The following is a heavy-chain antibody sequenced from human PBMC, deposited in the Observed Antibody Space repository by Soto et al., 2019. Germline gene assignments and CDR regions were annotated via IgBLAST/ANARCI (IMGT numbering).Heavy chain of an antibody. CDR3: ARDRSSGWQVTLDV. CDR1: GFSFSNYG. Sequence: QVQLVESGGGVVQPGRSLRLSCTASGFSFSNYGMHWVRQAPGKGLEWVAVIWYDGTNKYYGDSVRGRFTISRDNSKNTLYLQMNTLRAEDTAAYYCARDRSSGWQVTLDVWGQGTLVTVSS. J-gene: IGHJ4*02. V-gene: IGHV3-33*01. CDR2: IWYDGTNK. D-gene: IGHD6-19*01.